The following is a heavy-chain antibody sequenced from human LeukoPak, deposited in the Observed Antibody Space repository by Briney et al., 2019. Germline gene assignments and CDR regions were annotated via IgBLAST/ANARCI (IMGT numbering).Heavy chain of an antibody. CDR1: GFTFSSYS. D-gene: IGHD4-11*01. V-gene: IGHV3-48*01. J-gene: IGHJ6*03. CDR2: ISSSSSTI. Sequence: PGGSLRLSCAASGFTFSSYSMNWVRQAPGEGLEWGSYISSSSSTIYYADSVKGRFTISRDNAKNSLYLQMNSLRAEDTAVYYCAGATPKVYYYYMDVWGKGTTVTVSS. CDR3: AGATPKVYYYYMDV.